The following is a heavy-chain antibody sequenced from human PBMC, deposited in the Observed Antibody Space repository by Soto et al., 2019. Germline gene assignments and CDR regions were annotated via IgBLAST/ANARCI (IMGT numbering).Heavy chain of an antibody. CDR1: GFTFSGYS. D-gene: IGHD3-10*01. V-gene: IGHV3-21*01. J-gene: IGHJ3*02. Sequence: EVQLVESGGGLVKPGGSLRLSCAASGFTFSGYSMNWVRQAPGKGLEWVSSISSSSSYIYYADSVKGRFTISRDNAKNSLYLQMNSLRAEDTAVYYCARDFDGSGSYRGTTTWGAFDIWGQGTMVTVSS. CDR2: ISSSSSYI. CDR3: ARDFDGSGSYRGTTTWGAFDI.